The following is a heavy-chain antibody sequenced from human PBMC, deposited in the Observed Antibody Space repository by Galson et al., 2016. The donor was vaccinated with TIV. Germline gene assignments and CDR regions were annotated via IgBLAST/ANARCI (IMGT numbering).Heavy chain of an antibody. V-gene: IGHV3-30*02. J-gene: IGHJ6*02. Sequence: SLRLSCAASGFTFSTYVMHWVRQAPGKGLEWVAFVRYGGSHKNYADSVKGRFTISRDNSKYTLYLQMNSLRAEDTAVYYRAKGMAIFGVIPPWGGMDVWGQGTTVTVSS. CDR1: GFTFSTYV. D-gene: IGHD3-3*01. CDR2: VRYGGSHK. CDR3: AKGMAIFGVIPPWGGMDV.